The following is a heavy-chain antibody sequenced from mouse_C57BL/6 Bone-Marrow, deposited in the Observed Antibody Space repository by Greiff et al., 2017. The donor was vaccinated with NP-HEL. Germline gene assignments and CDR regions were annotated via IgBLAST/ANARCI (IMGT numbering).Heavy chain of an antibody. J-gene: IGHJ3*01. Sequence: EADGGLVQPKGSLKLSCAASGFTFNTYAMHWVRQAPGKGLEWVARIRSKSSNYATYYADSVKDRFTISRDDSQSMLYLQMNNLKTEDTAMYYCVREGGSSYEFAYWGQGTLVTVSA. D-gene: IGHD1-1*01. CDR3: VREGGSSYEFAY. CDR2: IRSKSSNYAT. V-gene: IGHV10-3*01. CDR1: GFTFNTYA.